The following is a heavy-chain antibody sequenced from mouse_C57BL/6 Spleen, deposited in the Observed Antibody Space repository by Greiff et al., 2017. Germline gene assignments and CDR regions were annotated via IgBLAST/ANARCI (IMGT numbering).Heavy chain of an antibody. J-gene: IGHJ3*01. CDR3: ASLYYGTAWFAY. CDR1: GYSITSGYY. Sequence: EVQLQQSGPGLVKPSQSLSLTCSVTGYSITSGYYWNWIRQFPGNKLEWMGYISYDGSNNYNPSLKNRISITRDTSKNQFFLKLNSVTTEDTATYYCASLYYGTAWFAYWGQGTLVTVSA. V-gene: IGHV3-6*01. CDR2: ISYDGSN. D-gene: IGHD1-1*01.